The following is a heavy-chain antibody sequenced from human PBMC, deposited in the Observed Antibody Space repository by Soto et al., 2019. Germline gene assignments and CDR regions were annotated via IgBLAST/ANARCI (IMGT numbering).Heavy chain of an antibody. V-gene: IGHV1-18*01. CDR3: ARDKWSAQQLVLGHFDY. D-gene: IGHD6-13*01. CDR1: GYTFTSYG. J-gene: IGHJ4*02. CDR2: ISAYNGNT. Sequence: GASVKVSCKASGYTFTSYGISWVRQAPGQGLEWMGWISAYNGNTNYAQKLQGRVTMTTDTSTSTAYMELRSLRSDDTAVYYCARDKWSAQQLVLGHFDYWGQGTLVTVSS.